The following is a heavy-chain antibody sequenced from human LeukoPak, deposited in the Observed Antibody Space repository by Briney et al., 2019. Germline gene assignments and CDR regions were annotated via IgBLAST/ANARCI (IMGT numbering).Heavy chain of an antibody. CDR3: ARDVITMVRGVDIDY. CDR2: ISAYNGNT. D-gene: IGHD3-10*01. J-gene: IGHJ4*02. CDR1: GYTFTSYG. Sequence: ASVKVSCKASGYTFTSYGISWVRQAPGQGLEWMGWISAYNGNTNYAQKLQGRVTMTTDTSTSTAYMELRSLRSDDTAVYYCARDVITMVRGVDIDYWGQGTLVTVSS. V-gene: IGHV1-18*01.